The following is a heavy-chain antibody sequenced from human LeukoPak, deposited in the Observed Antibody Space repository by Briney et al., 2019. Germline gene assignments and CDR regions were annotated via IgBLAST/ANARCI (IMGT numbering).Heavy chain of an antibody. V-gene: IGHV3-23*01. CDR1: GFTFSSYA. J-gene: IGHJ4*02. CDR2: ISGSGGST. D-gene: IGHD6-13*01. CDR3: AKAGGSSSWYSELDY. Sequence: GGSLRLSCAASGFTFSSYAMSWVRQAPGKGLEWVSAISGSGGSTYYADSVRGRFTISRDNSKNTLYLQMNSLRAEDTAVYYCAKAGGSSSWYSELDYRGQGTLVTVSS.